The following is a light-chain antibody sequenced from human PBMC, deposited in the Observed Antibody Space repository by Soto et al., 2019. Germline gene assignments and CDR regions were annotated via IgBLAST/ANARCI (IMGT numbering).Light chain of an antibody. Sequence: QSALTQPASVSGSPGQSITISCSGTSSDVGGYNYVSWYQQHPGKAPKLMMYEVSNRPSGVSDRFSGSKSGNTASLTISGLQAEDEADYFCSSYTSSTTLIFGGGIKVTVL. J-gene: IGLJ2*01. V-gene: IGLV2-14*01. CDR1: SSDVGGYNY. CDR3: SSYTSSTTLI. CDR2: EVS.